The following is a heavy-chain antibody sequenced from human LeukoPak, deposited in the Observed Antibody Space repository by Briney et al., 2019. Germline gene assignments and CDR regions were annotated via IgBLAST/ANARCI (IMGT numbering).Heavy chain of an antibody. CDR2: INPNSGNT. Sequence: ASVKVSCKASGYTFTGYYMHWVRQAPGQGLEWMGWINPNSGNTGYAQKFQGRVTITRNTSISTAYMELSSLRSEDTAVYYCARAEDDYGDYVSDYWGQGILVTVSS. D-gene: IGHD4-17*01. CDR1: GYTFTGYY. CDR3: ARAEDDYGDYVSDY. V-gene: IGHV1-8*03. J-gene: IGHJ4*02.